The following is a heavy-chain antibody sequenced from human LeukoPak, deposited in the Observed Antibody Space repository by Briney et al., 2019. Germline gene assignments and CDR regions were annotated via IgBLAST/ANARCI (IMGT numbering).Heavy chain of an antibody. CDR3: ARARPLNYYNSSGYYFPLGD. CDR1: GYTFTGYY. Sequence: GASVKVSCKASGYTFTGYYMHWVRQAPGQGLEWMGWINPNSGGTNYAQKFQGRVTMTRDTSISTAYMELSRLRSDDTAVYYCARARPLNYYNSSGYYFPLGDWGQGTLVTVSS. J-gene: IGHJ4*02. CDR2: INPNSGGT. D-gene: IGHD3-22*01. V-gene: IGHV1-2*02.